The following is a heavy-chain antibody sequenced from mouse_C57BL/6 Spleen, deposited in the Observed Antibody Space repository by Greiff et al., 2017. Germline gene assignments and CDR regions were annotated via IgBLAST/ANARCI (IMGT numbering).Heavy chain of an antibody. V-gene: IGHV3-6*01. CDR3: ASYDDDSTRFDY. J-gene: IGHJ2*01. D-gene: IGHD2-4*01. CDR2: ISYDGSN. Sequence: EVKLQESGPGLVKPSQSLSLTCSVTGYSIPSGYYWNWIRQFPGNKLEWMGYISYDGSNNYNPSLKNRISITRDTSKNQFFLKLNSVTTEDTATYYCASYDDDSTRFDYWGQGTTLTVSS. CDR1: GYSIPSGYY.